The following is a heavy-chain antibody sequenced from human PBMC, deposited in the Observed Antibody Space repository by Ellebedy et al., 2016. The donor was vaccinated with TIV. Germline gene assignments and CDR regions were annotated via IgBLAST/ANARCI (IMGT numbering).Heavy chain of an antibody. Sequence: AASVKVSCKASGYTFTSYGISWVRQAPGQGLEWMGWISAYNGNTNYAQKLQGRVTMTTDTSTSTAYMELRSLRSDDTAVYYCARGGPPRYYDSSGAPEYFQHWGQGTLVTVSS. D-gene: IGHD3-22*01. CDR2: ISAYNGNT. J-gene: IGHJ1*01. CDR3: ARGGPPRYYDSSGAPEYFQH. CDR1: GYTFTSYG. V-gene: IGHV1-18*01.